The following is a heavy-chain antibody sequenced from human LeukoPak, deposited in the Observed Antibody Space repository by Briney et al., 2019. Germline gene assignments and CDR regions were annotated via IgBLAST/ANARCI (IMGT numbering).Heavy chain of an antibody. V-gene: IGHV4-59*12. J-gene: IGHJ5*02. D-gene: IGHD6-6*01. CDR1: GGSISSYY. Sequence: SETLSLTCTVSGGSISSYYWSWIRQPPGKGLEWIGYIYYSGSTNYNPSLKSRVTMSVDTSKNQFSLKLRSVTAVDTAVYYCARNRGAARGSFDPWGQGTLVTVSS. CDR3: ARNRGAARGSFDP. CDR2: IYYSGST.